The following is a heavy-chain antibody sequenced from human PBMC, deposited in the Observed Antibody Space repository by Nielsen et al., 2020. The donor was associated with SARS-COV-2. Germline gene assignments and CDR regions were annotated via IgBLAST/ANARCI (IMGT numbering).Heavy chain of an antibody. CDR2: VSSSGGNT. J-gene: IGHJ3*01. V-gene: IGHV3-23*01. D-gene: IGHD3-10*01. Sequence: GESLKISCAASGFTFNIYAMAWVRRAPGRGLQWVTGVSSSGGNTYYTDSVKGRFSISRDNSKNTLFLQMHSLRVEDTALYYCAKDGVVRGDALDLWGQGTMVTVSS. CDR1: GFTFNIYA. CDR3: AKDGVVRGDALDL.